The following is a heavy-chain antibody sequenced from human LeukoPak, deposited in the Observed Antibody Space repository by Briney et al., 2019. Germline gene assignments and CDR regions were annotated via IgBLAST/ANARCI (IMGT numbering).Heavy chain of an antibody. V-gene: IGHV4-4*07. CDR3: ARNKRLGWERADTTFDY. CDR2: IYSSGSA. D-gene: IGHD1-1*01. CDR1: GGYISTYY. J-gene: IGHJ4*02. Sequence: ASETLSLTCTVSGGYISTYYWSWIRQSAGKGLEWIGRIYSSGSANYNPSLKSRLAMSVDTSKNQFSLRLSSVTAADTAVYYCARNKRLGWERADTTFDYWGQGTLVTVSS.